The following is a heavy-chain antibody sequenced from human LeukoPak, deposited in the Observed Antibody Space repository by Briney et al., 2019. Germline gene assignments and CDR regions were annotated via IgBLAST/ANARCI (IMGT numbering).Heavy chain of an antibody. CDR3: ARGGSSSWYQYYFDY. Sequence: PSETLSLTCSVSGGSIGSGNYYWSWIRQPAGKGLEWIGEINHSGSTNYNPSLKSRVTISVDTSKNQFSLKLSSVTAADTAVYYCARGGSSSWYQYYFDYWGQGTLVTVSS. CDR1: GGSIGSGNYY. J-gene: IGHJ4*02. D-gene: IGHD6-13*01. V-gene: IGHV4-61*09. CDR2: INHSGST.